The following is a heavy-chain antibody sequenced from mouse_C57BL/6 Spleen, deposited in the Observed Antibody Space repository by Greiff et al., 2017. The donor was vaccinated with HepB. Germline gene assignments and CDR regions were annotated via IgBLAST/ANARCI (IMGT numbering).Heavy chain of an antibody. CDR3: AREDYYYGSSYSWFAY. D-gene: IGHD1-1*01. J-gene: IGHJ3*01. V-gene: IGHV1-61*01. Sequence: QVQLQQSGAELVRPGSSVKLSCKASGYTFTSYWMDWVKQRPGQGLEWIGNIYPSDSETHYNQKFKDKATLTVDKSSSTAYMQLSSLTSEDSAVYYCAREDYYYGSSYSWFAYWGQGTLVTVSA. CDR1: GYTFTSYW. CDR2: IYPSDSET.